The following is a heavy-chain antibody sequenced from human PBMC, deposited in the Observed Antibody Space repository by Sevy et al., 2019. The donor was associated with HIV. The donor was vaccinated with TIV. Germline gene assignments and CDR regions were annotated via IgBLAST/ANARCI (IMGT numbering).Heavy chain of an antibody. V-gene: IGHV1-69*06. J-gene: IGHJ4*02. CDR3: ARDHGASYCRGGSCYAAPGY. CDR2: IIPIFGTA. CDR1: GGTFSSYA. Sequence: ASVKVSCKASGGTFSSYAISWVRQAPGQGLEWMGGIIPIFGTANYAQKFQGRVTITADKSTSTAYMDLSSLRSEDTDVYYCARDHGASYCRGGSCYAAPGYWGQGTLVTVSS. D-gene: IGHD2-15*01.